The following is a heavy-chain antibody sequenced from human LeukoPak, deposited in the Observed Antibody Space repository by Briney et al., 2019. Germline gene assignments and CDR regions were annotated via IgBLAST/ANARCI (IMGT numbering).Heavy chain of an antibody. V-gene: IGHV3-21*01. J-gene: IGHJ4*02. CDR3: ARDRSSGWSNPIH. CDR1: GFTFINYA. Sequence: GGSLRLSCAASGFTFINYAMSWVRQAPGKGLEWVSSISSSSSYINYADSVKGRFTISRDDAKNSLYLQMNSLRAEDTAVYYCARDRSSGWSNPIHWGQGTLVTVSS. D-gene: IGHD6-19*01. CDR2: ISSSSSYI.